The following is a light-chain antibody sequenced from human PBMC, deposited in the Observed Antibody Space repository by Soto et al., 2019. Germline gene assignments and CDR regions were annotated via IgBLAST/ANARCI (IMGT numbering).Light chain of an antibody. V-gene: IGKV3-11*01. CDR3: HQYNNWPSWT. J-gene: IGKJ1*01. CDR2: GAS. CDR1: QSVSSY. Sequence: EIVLTQSPATLSLSPGERATLSCRASQSVSSYLAWYQQKPGQAPRLLIYGASSRASGIPDRFSGSGSGTDFTLSISSLQPEDFAVYYCHQYNNWPSWTFGQGTKVDIK.